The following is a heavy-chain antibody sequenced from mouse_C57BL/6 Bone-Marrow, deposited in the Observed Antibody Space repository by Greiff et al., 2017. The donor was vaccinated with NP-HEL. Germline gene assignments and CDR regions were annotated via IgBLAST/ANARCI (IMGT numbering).Heavy chain of an antibody. CDR2: INPSNGGT. CDR1: GYTFTSYC. V-gene: IGHV1-53*01. Sequence: QVQLQQPGTELVKPGASVKLSCKASGYTFTSYCMHWVKQRPGQGLEWIGNINPSNGGTNYNEQFKSKATLTVDKSSSTAYMQLLRLTSEDFAVFYCARVYYGSSCPGWCGDDWGKGTPVTVSA. J-gene: IGHJ1*03. CDR3: ARVYYGSSCPGWCGDD. D-gene: IGHD1-1*01.